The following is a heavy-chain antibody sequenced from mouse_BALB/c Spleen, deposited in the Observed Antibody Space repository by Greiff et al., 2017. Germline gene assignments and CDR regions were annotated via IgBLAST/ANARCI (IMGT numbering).Heavy chain of an antibody. CDR2: IWSGGST. CDR1: GFSLTSYG. D-gene: IGHD2-12*01. CDR3: ARGSYDGAMDY. Sequence: QVQLKESGPGLVQPSQSLSITCTVSGFSLTSYGVHWVRQSPGKGLEWLGVIWSGGSTDYNAAFISRLSISKDNSKSQVFFKMNSLQADDTAIYYCARGSYDGAMDYWGQGTSVTVSS. J-gene: IGHJ4*01. V-gene: IGHV2-4-1*01.